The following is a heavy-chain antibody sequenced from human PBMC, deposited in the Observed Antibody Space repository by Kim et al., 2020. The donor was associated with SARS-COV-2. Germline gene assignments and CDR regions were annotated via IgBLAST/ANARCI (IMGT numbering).Heavy chain of an antibody. D-gene: IGHD2-21*02. CDR3: ARVNCLGGDCYHDAFDI. Sequence: ASVKVSCKASGYTFTSYAMNWVRQAPGQGLEWMGWINTNTGNPTYAQGFTGRFVFSLDTSVSTAYLQISSLKAEDTAVYYCARVNCLGGDCYHDAFDIWGQGTMVTVSS. J-gene: IGHJ3*02. CDR2: INTNTGNP. V-gene: IGHV7-4-1*02. CDR1: GYTFTSYA.